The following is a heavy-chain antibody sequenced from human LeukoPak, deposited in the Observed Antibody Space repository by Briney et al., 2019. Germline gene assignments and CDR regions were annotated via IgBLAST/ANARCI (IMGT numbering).Heavy chain of an antibody. V-gene: IGHV3-23*01. CDR3: AKESEGASPAY. CDR1: GFTFSSYG. J-gene: IGHJ4*02. Sequence: GGSLRLSCAASGFTFSSYGMHWVRQTPGKGLEWVSATSYSGDGAYYADSVRGRFTASRDSSTNTYYLQMDSLRAEDTAVYYCAKESEGASPAYWGRGTLVTVSS. D-gene: IGHD3-16*01. CDR2: TSYSGDGA.